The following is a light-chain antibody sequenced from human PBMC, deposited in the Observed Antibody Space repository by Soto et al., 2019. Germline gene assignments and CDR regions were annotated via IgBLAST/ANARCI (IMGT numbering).Light chain of an antibody. CDR2: DAS. V-gene: IGKV3-11*01. CDR1: QSVSSY. CDR3: QQRSNLPNT. J-gene: IGKJ2*01. Sequence: EIVLTQSPANLSLSPGERATLSCRASQSVSSYLAWYQQKPGQAPRLLIYDASNRATGIPARFSGSGSGTDFNLTISSLEPEDFAVYYCQQRSNLPNTFGQGTKLEIK.